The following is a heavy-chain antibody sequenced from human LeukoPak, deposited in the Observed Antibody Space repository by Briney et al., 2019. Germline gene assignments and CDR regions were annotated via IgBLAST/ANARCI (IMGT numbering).Heavy chain of an antibody. J-gene: IGHJ4*02. V-gene: IGHV4-59*01. CDR2: MYYSGST. D-gene: IGHD3-3*01. CDR1: GGSISNYY. CDR3: ASSHPLGSNNDYYTPFDY. Sequence: SETLSLTCTVSGGSISNYYWSWIRQPPGKGLEWIGYMYYSGSTNYNPSLKSRVTISVDTSKNQFSLKLSSVTVADTAVYYCASSHPLGSNNDYYTPFDYWGQGTLVTVSS.